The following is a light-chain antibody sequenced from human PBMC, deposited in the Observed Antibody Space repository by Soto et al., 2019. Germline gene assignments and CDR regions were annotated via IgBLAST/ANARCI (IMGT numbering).Light chain of an antibody. V-gene: IGKV3-11*01. Sequence: VLTQSPGTLSLSPGERATLSCRASQRVSSYLAWYQQKPGQAPRLLIYDASNRATGIPARFSGSGSGTDFTLTISSLEPEDFAVYYCQQRSNWRITFGQGTRLEIK. CDR1: QRVSSY. J-gene: IGKJ5*01. CDR2: DAS. CDR3: QQRSNWRIT.